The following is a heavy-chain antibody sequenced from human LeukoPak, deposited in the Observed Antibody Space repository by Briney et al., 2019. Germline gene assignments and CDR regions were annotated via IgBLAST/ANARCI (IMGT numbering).Heavy chain of an antibody. CDR3: ARGMFGSGSYYDY. D-gene: IGHD3-10*01. CDR2: IYYSGST. V-gene: IGHV4-31*01. Sequence: SETLSLTCTVSGGSISSGGYYWTWIRQHPGRGLEWIGYIYYSGSTYYNPSLKSQVTISVDTSENQFSLKLSSVTAADTAVYYCARGMFGSGSYYDYWGQGTLVTVSS. CDR1: GGSISSGGYY. J-gene: IGHJ4*02.